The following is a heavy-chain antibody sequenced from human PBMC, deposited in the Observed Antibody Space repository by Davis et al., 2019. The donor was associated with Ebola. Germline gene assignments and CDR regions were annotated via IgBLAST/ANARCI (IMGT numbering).Heavy chain of an antibody. V-gene: IGHV3-23*01. CDR1: GFTFSNYA. CDR3: ARDYWGSLDY. J-gene: IGHJ4*02. Sequence: GESLKISCAASGFTFSNYAMSWVRQAPGKGLEWVSAISDSGGDTFYADSVKGRFTVSRDNSKNSLYLQMNSLRAEDTAVYFCARDYWGSLDYWDQGTPVTVSS. D-gene: IGHD7-27*01. CDR2: ISDSGGDT.